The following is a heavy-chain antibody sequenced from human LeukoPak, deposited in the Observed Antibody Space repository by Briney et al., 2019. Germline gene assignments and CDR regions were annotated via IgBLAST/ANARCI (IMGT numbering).Heavy chain of an antibody. CDR1: GFTFSDYW. CDR3: ARDRWNFDY. D-gene: IGHD4-23*01. CDR2: INSDGTSI. V-gene: IGHV3-74*01. J-gene: IGHJ4*02. Sequence: GRSLRLSCAASGFTFSDYWMHWLRQAPGKGLVWVSRINSDGTSISYADSVKGRFTISRDNAKNTLYLQMNSLRAEDSAVYYCARDRWNFDYWGQGTLVTVSS.